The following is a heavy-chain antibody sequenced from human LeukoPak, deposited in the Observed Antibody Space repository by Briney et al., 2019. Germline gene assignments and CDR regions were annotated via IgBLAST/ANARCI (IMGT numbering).Heavy chain of an antibody. Sequence: ETLSLTCAVYGGSFSGYYWSWIRQPPGKGLEWVANINQDGSEKHYVDSVKGRFTISRDNAKNSMYLQMNSLRAEDTAVYYCAREEEWSTVTTGWGQGILVTVSS. D-gene: IGHD4-17*01. CDR2: INQDGSEK. J-gene: IGHJ4*02. V-gene: IGHV3-7*01. CDR1: GGSFSGYY. CDR3: AREEEWSTVTTG.